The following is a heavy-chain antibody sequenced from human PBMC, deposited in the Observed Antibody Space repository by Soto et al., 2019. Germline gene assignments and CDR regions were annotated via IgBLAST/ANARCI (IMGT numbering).Heavy chain of an antibody. Sequence: ASVKVSCKVSGYTLTELSMHWVRQAPGKGPEWMGGFDPEDGETIYAQKFQGRVTMTEDTSTDTAYMELSSLRSEDTAVYYCATGDRRDGYNSAPFDYWGQGTLVTVSS. D-gene: IGHD5-12*01. V-gene: IGHV1-24*01. CDR1: GYTLTELS. J-gene: IGHJ4*02. CDR2: FDPEDGET. CDR3: ATGDRRDGYNSAPFDY.